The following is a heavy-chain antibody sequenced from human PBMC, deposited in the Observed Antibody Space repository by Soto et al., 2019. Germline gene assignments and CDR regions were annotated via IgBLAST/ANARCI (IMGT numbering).Heavy chain of an antibody. CDR2: IFYTGAT. V-gene: IGHV4-59*01. Sequence: QVQLQESGPGLVKPSETLSLTCTVSGGSMSPYYWSWIRQPPGKGLEWIGYIFYTGATSYNPSLESRVTISVDTSKNQFYLKLRSVTAEDTALYYCAREVGGVAGIWGQGTLVTVSS. J-gene: IGHJ4*02. D-gene: IGHD2-8*01. CDR1: GGSMSPYY. CDR3: AREVGGVAGI.